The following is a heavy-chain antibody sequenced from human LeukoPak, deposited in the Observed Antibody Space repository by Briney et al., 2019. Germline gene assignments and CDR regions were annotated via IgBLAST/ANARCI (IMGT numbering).Heavy chain of an antibody. V-gene: IGHV4-34*01. J-gene: IGHJ6*04. CDR3: ARGGKQWLSPYYYYGMDV. CDR2: INHSGST. CDR1: GGSFSGYY. Sequence: SETLSLTCAVYGGSFSGYYWSWIRQPPGKGLEWIGVINHSGSTNYNPSLKSRVTIALDTSKTQFSLKLSSVTAAYTAVYYCARGGKQWLSPYYYYGMDVWGKGTTVTVSS. D-gene: IGHD6-19*01.